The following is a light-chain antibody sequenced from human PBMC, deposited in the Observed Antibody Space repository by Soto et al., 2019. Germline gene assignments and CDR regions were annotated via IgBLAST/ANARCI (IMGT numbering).Light chain of an antibody. V-gene: IGKV1-16*01. CDR2: KAS. CDR1: QAISNS. Sequence: DRQMTQSPSSLSASVGDRVTITCRASQAISNSLDWFQQKPGKAPKLLIYKASSLESGVPSRFSGSGSGTEFTLTISSLQPDDFATYYCKQYNSYSQTFGQRTKVDI. J-gene: IGKJ1*01. CDR3: KQYNSYSQT.